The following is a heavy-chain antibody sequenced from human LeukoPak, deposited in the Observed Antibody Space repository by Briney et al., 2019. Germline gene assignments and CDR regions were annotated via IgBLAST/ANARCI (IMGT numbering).Heavy chain of an antibody. D-gene: IGHD6-13*01. CDR2: IYYSGST. CDR3: ARITAQWQQLVDY. V-gene: IGHV4-31*03. CDR1: GGSISSGGYY. Sequence: SETLSLTCTVSGGSISSGGYYWSWIRQHPGQGLEWIGYIYYSGSTYYNPSLKSRVTISVDTSKNQFSQKLSSVTAADTAVYYCARITAQWQQLVDYWGQGTLVTVSS. J-gene: IGHJ4*02.